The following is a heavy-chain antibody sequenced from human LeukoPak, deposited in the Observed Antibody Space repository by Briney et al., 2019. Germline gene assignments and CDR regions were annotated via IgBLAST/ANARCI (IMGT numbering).Heavy chain of an antibody. Sequence: PSETLSLTCAVYGGSFSGYYWSWIRQPPGKGLEWIGEINHSGSTNYNPSLKSRVTISVDTSKNQFSQKLSSVTAADTAVYYCAHDYGDYDFDYWGQGTLVTVSS. V-gene: IGHV4-34*01. CDR2: INHSGST. CDR1: GGSFSGYY. CDR3: AHDYGDYDFDY. J-gene: IGHJ4*02. D-gene: IGHD4-17*01.